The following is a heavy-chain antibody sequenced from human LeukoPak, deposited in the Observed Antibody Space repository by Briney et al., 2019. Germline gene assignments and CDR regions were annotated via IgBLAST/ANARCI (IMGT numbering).Heavy chain of an antibody. V-gene: IGHV3-11*01. CDR3: GSGYDRVGWGAFDF. CDR1: GCTFSDYY. D-gene: IGHD3-22*01. Sequence: GGSLRLSRAASGCTFSDYYMSWMRQAPGKGLEGVSYISNSGSTIYYADSVKGRFTISRDNAKNSLYLQMNSLRAEDTAVYYYGSGYDRVGWGAFDFWGQGTMVTVSS. J-gene: IGHJ3*01. CDR2: ISNSGSTI.